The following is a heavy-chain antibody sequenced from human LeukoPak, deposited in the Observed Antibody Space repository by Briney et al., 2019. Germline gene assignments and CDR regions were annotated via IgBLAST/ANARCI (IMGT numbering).Heavy chain of an antibody. J-gene: IGHJ3*02. CDR1: GGSINSGSHY. CDR3: ARDKPEDNAFDI. D-gene: IGHD1-14*01. CDR2: IYYSGST. Sequence: PSETLSLTCTVSGGSINSGSHYWGWLRQPPGKGLEWIGYIYYSGSTNYNPSLKSRVTISVDTSKNQFSLKLSSVTAADTAVYYCARDKPEDNAFDIWGQGTMVTVSS. V-gene: IGHV4-61*01.